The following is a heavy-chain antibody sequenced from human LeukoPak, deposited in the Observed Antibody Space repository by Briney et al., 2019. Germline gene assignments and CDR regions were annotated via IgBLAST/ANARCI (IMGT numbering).Heavy chain of an antibody. J-gene: IGHJ5*02. CDR1: GYTFTGYY. CDR3: ARDFCSSTSCYWFDP. D-gene: IGHD2-2*01. Sequence: GASVKVSCKASGYTFTGYYMHWVRQAPGQGLEWMGWINPNSGGTNYAQKFQGRVTMTRDTSISTAYMELSRLRSDDTAVYYCARDFCSSTSCYWFDPWGQGTLVTVSS. V-gene: IGHV1-2*02. CDR2: INPNSGGT.